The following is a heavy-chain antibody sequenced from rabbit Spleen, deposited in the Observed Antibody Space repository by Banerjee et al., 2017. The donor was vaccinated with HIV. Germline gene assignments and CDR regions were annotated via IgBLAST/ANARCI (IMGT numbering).Heavy chain of an antibody. CDR1: GIDFSSYYY. CDR2: IEPIFGNT. J-gene: IGHJ4*01. D-gene: IGHD4-2*01. Sequence: QQQLEESGGGLVKPGGTLTLTCKASGIDFSSYYYMCWVRQAPGKGLEWIGYIEPIFGNTYFANWVNGRFSISRENTQNTVYLQLNSLTAADTATYFCVRDQAGYAGFGPFYFNLWGPGTLVTVS. CDR3: VRDQAGYAGFGPFYFNL. V-gene: IGHV1S43*01.